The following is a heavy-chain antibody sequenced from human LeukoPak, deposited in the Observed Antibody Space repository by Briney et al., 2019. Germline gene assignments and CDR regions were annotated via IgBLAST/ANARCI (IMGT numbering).Heavy chain of an antibody. CDR1: GGSISSYY. J-gene: IGHJ5*02. V-gene: IGHV4-4*07. D-gene: IGHD6-13*01. Sequence: SETLSLTCTVSGGSISSYYWSWIRQPAGKGLEWIGRIYTSGSTNYNPSLKSRVTMSVDTSKNQFSLKLSSVTAADTAVYYCARDFSSSWGYNWLDPWGQGTLVTVSS. CDR2: IYTSGST. CDR3: ARDFSSSWGYNWLDP.